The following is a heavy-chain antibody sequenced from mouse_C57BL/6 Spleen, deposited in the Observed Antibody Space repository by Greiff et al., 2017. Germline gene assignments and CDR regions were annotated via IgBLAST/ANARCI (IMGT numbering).Heavy chain of an antibody. J-gene: IGHJ4*01. CDR1: GYTFTDYE. CDR2: IDPETGGT. CDR3: KREAMITTGYYAMDY. V-gene: IGHV1-15*01. D-gene: IGHD2-4*01. Sequence: QVQLLPSGAELVRPGASVTLSCKASGYTFTDYEMHWVKQTPVHGLEWIGAIDPETGGTAYNQKFKGKAILTADKSSSTAYMELRRLTTEDSAVYYCKREAMITTGYYAMDYWGQGTSVTVSS.